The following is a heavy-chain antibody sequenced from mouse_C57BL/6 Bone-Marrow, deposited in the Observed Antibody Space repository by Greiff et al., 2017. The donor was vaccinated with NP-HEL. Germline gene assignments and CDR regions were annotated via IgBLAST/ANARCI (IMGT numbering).Heavy chain of an antibody. CDR2: IYPGGGYT. J-gene: IGHJ2*01. Sequence: VQLQQSGAELVRPGTSVKMSCKASGYTFTNYWIGWAKQRPGHGLEWIGDIYPGGGYTNYNEKFKGKATLTADKSSSTAYMQFSSLTSEDSAIYYCARKRDDGYYYFDYWGQGTTLTVSS. CDR3: ARKRDDGYYYFDY. V-gene: IGHV1-63*01. CDR1: GYTFTNYW. D-gene: IGHD2-3*01.